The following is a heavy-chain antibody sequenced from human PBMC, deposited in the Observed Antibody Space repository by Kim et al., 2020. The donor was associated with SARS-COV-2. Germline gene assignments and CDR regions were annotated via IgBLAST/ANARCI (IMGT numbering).Heavy chain of an antibody. Sequence: ANYEQKFQGRVPITADEPTSTAYMELSSLRSEDTAVYYCARILGGDYVDYWGQGTLVTVSS. CDR3: ARILGGDYVDY. CDR2: A. J-gene: IGHJ4*02. D-gene: IGHD4-17*01. V-gene: IGHV1-69*01.